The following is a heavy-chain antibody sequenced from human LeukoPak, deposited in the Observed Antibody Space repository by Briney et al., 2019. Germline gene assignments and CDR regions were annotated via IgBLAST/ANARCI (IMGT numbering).Heavy chain of an antibody. V-gene: IGHV1-2*02. D-gene: IGHD6-13*01. CDR2: INPNSGGT. J-gene: IGHJ6*03. CDR3: ARDLSSSWYWGRDYYHYYYMDV. Sequence: GASVKVSCKASGYTFTGYYMHWVRQAPGQGLEWMGWINPNSGGTNYAQKFQGRVTMTRDTSISTAYMEPSRLRSDDTAVYYCARDLSSSWYWGRDYYHYYYMDVWGKGTTVTVSS. CDR1: GYTFTGYY.